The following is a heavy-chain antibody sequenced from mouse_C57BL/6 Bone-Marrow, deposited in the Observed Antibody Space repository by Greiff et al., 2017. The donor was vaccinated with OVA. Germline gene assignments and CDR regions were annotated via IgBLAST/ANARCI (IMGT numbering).Heavy chain of an antibody. J-gene: IGHJ4*01. V-gene: IGHV14-3*01. CDR2: IDPANGNT. Sequence: EVQRVESVAELVRPGASVKLSCTASGFNIKNTYMHWVKQRPEQGLEWIGRIDPANGNTKYAPKFQGKATITADTSSNTAYLQLSSLTSEDTAIYYCANYYGSSYWAMDYWGQGTSVTVSS. CDR1: GFNIKNTY. D-gene: IGHD1-1*01. CDR3: ANYYGSSYWAMDY.